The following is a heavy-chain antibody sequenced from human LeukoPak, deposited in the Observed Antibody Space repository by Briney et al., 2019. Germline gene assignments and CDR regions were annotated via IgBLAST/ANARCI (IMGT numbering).Heavy chain of an antibody. CDR1: GFTFSSYG. V-gene: IGHV3-30*03. D-gene: IGHD4-17*01. J-gene: IGHJ4*02. CDR3: ARGHDYGDFFDY. CDR2: ISYDGSNK. Sequence: PGGSLRLSCAASGFTFSSYGMHWVRQAPGKGLEWVAVISYDGSNKYYADSVKGRFTISRDNSKNTLYLQMNSLRAEDTAVYYCARGHDYGDFFDYRGQGTLVTVSS.